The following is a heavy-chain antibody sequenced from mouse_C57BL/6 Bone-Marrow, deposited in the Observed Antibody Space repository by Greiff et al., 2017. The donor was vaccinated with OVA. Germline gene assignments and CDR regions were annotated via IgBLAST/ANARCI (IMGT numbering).Heavy chain of an antibody. CDR2: INPNNGGT. D-gene: IGHD1-1*01. CDR1: GYTFTDYN. J-gene: IGHJ1*03. Sequence: EVQLQQSGPELVKPGASVKMSFKASGYTFTDYNMHWVKQSHGKSLEWIGYINPNNGGTSYNQKFKGKATLTVNKSSSTAYMELRSLTSEDSAVYYCASGVITTVVADWYFDVWGTGTTVTVSS. V-gene: IGHV1-22*01. CDR3: ASGVITTVVADWYFDV.